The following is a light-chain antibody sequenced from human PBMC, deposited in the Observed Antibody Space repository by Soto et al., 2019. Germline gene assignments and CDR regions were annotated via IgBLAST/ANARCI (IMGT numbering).Light chain of an antibody. CDR1: QSVGNN. J-gene: IGKJ4*01. V-gene: IGKV3-15*01. Sequence: EIVLTQSPATLSVSPGERATLSCRASQSVGNNFAWYQQKPGQAPRLLIFGSSTRATGVPARFSGSGSGTEFTLTISSLQSEDFAVYYCQQYGDLPLTFGGGAKVEIE. CDR2: GSS. CDR3: QQYGDLPLT.